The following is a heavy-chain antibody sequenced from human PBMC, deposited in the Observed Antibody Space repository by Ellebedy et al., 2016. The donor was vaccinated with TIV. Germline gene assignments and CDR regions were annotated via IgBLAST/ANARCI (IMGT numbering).Heavy chain of an antibody. D-gene: IGHD2-15*01. CDR1: GFTFSSYG. V-gene: IGHV3-33*01. J-gene: IGHJ4*02. CDR2: IWYDGSNK. CDR3: ARSGCSGGSCLPFDY. Sequence: PGGSLRLSCAASGFTFSSYGMHWVRQAPGKGLEWVAVIWYDGSNKYYADSVKGRFTISRDNSKNTLYLQMNSLRAEDTAVYYCARSGCSGGSCLPFDYWGQGTLVTVSS.